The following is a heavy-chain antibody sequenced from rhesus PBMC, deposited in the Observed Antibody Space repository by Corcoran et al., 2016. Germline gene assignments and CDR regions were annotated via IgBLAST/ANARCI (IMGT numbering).Heavy chain of an antibody. D-gene: IGHD1-44*02. CDR2: LYSSSGNT. Sequence: QVQLQESGPGLLKPSETLSLTCAVSGGSISGRYGWGWFRQPPGKGLGWFGSLYSSSGNTYYNPSLKSRVTISTDTSKNQFSLKLSSVTAADTAVYYCARESRYSGNYDYWGQGVLVTVSS. J-gene: IGHJ4*01. V-gene: IGHV4S7*01. CDR3: ARESRYSGNYDY. CDR1: GGSISGRYG.